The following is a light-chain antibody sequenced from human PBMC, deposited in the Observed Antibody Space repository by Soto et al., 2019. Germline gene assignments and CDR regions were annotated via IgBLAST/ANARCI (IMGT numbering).Light chain of an antibody. J-gene: IGKJ3*01. CDR2: GAS. CDR1: QSVSSSY. CDR3: QQYGRLPRFT. V-gene: IGKV3-20*01. Sequence: EIVLTQSPGTLSLSPGERATLSCRASQSVSSSYLAWYQQKPGQAPRLLIYGASSRATGIPDRFSGSGSGPDFTLTISRLEPEDFAVYHCQQYGRLPRFTCGPGTKVDIK.